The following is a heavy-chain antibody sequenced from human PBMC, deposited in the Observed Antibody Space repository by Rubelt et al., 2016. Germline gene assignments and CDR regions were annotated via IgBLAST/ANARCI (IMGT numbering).Heavy chain of an antibody. J-gene: IGHJ3*02. CDR2: VTGVFGTA. Sequence: GGVTGVFGTANYAQKFQGRVTITADKSTTTAYMELSSLRSEDTAVYYCARWDYYDSSGYYRGDAFDIWGQGTMVTVSS. V-gene: IGHV1-69*06. CDR3: ARWDYYDSSGYYRGDAFDI. D-gene: IGHD3-22*01.